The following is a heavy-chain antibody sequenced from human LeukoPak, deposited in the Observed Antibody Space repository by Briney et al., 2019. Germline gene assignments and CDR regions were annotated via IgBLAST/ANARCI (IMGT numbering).Heavy chain of an antibody. V-gene: IGHV4-38-2*01. CDR3: ARCLTGIAARSFDY. D-gene: IGHD6-6*01. J-gene: IGHJ4*02. CDR1: GYSISSGYY. Sequence: SETLSLTCAVSGYSISSGYYWGWIRQPPGKGLEWIGSIYHSGSTYYSPSPKSRVTISVDTSKNQFSLKLSSVTAADTAVYYCARCLTGIAARSFDYWGQGTLVTVSS. CDR2: IYHSGST.